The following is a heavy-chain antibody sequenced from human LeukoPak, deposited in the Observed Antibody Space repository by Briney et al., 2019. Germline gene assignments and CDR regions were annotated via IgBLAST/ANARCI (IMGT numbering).Heavy chain of an antibody. J-gene: IGHJ6*02. CDR2: IYYSGGT. Sequence: SETLSLTCTVSGGSISSVIYYWGWVRQPPGKGLEWIGSIYYSGGTYYNPSLKRRVAISADTSKNQFSLKLSSVAAADTAVYYCARYSSSPDHYGMDVWGQGTTVTVSS. CDR3: ARYSSSPDHYGMDV. D-gene: IGHD6-13*01. V-gene: IGHV4-39*07. CDR1: GGSISSVIYY.